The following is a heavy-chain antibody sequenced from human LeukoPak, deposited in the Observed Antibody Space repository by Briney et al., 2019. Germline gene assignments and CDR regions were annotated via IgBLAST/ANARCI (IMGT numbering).Heavy chain of an antibody. CDR1: RGSFSGYY. D-gene: IGHD3-22*01. CDR2: INHSGST. CDR3: ARGGNYRRRQYYYDPPPGGYFDY. J-gene: IGHJ4*02. Sequence: SETLSLTCAVYRGSFSGYYWSWIRQPPGKGLEWIGEINHSGSTNYNPSLKSRVTISVDTSKNQFSLKLRSVTAADTAVYYCARGGNYRRRQYYYDPPPGGYFDYWGQGTLVTVSS. V-gene: IGHV4-34*01.